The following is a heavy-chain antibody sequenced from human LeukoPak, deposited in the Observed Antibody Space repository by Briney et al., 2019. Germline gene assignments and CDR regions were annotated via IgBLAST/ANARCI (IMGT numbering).Heavy chain of an antibody. Sequence: GGSLRLSCAASGFTFSSYAMSWVRQAPGKGLEWVAAISGSGGRTYHADSVKGRFTISRDNSKNTLYPQMNSLRAEDTAVYYCAKDAIAAAGTHFDYWGQGTPVTVPS. CDR3: AKDAIAAAGTHFDY. J-gene: IGHJ4*02. CDR1: GFTFSSYA. CDR2: ISGSGGRT. D-gene: IGHD6-13*01. V-gene: IGHV3-23*01.